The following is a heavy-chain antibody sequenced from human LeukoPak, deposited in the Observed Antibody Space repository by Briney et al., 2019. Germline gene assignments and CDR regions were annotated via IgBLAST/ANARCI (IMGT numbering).Heavy chain of an antibody. V-gene: IGHV3-15*01. CDR2: IKSKNNGGTT. D-gene: IGHD3-10*01. CDR1: GFTFRNAW. Sequence: GGSLRLSCAASGFTFRNAWRSWVRQPPGKGLDWVGRIKSKNNGGTTDYAAPVTGRFTIPRDDSRNTLYLQMNSLKTEDTGVYYCTTGSTSDYGSGSYTTIDYWGQGTLVTVSS. CDR3: TTGSTSDYGSGSYTTIDY. J-gene: IGHJ4*02.